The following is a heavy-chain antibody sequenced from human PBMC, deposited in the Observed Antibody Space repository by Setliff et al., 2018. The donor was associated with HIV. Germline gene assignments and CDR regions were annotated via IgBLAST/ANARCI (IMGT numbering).Heavy chain of an antibody. CDR2: MSAYSGDT. Sequence: ASVKVSCKASGYTFTAYGITWVRQAPGQGLEWMGWMSAYSGDTNYAQKLQGRVTMTTDTSTSTAYMELRSLRSDDTAVYYCARDLDSSGYGDAFDIWGQGTMVTVSS. CDR3: ARDLDSSGYGDAFDI. CDR1: GYTFTAYG. J-gene: IGHJ3*02. V-gene: IGHV1-18*04. D-gene: IGHD3-22*01.